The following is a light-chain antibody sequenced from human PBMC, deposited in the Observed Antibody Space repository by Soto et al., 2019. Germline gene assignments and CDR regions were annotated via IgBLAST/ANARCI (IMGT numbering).Light chain of an antibody. Sequence: SYELTRPPSVSVAPGKTARITCGGNNIGSKSVHWYQQKPGQAPVLVIYYDSDRPSGIPERFSGSNSGNTATLTISRVEAGDEADYYCQVWDSSSVLFGGGTKLTVL. CDR2: YDS. J-gene: IGLJ2*01. CDR3: QVWDSSSVL. V-gene: IGLV3-21*04. CDR1: NIGSKS.